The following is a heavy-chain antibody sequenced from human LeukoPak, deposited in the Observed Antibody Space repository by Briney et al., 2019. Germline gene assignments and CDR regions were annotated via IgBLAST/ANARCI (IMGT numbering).Heavy chain of an antibody. J-gene: IGHJ6*02. CDR1: GGSISRYY. Sequence: SETLSLTCTVSGGSISRYYWSWIRQPPGKGLEWIGYIYYSGSTNYNPSLNSRVTISVDTSKNQFSLKLSSVTAADTAVYYCAREVVVVAATRYYYYGMDVWGQGTTVTVSS. D-gene: IGHD2-15*01. CDR2: IYYSGST. CDR3: AREVVVVAATRYYYYGMDV. V-gene: IGHV4-59*01.